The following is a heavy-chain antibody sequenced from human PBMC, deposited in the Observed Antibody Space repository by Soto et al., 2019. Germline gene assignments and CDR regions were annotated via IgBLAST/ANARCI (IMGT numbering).Heavy chain of an antibody. Sequence: EVQLVESGGGLVQPGGSLRLSCAASGFTFSSYWMSWVRQAPGKGLEWVANIKQDGSEKYYVDSVKGRFTISRDNAKNSLYLQMNSLRAEDTAVYYCARGFGLRTAMVTWADYWGQGTLVTVSS. V-gene: IGHV3-7*01. CDR3: ARGFGLRTAMVTWADY. CDR2: IKQDGSEK. D-gene: IGHD5-18*01. CDR1: GFTFSSYW. J-gene: IGHJ4*02.